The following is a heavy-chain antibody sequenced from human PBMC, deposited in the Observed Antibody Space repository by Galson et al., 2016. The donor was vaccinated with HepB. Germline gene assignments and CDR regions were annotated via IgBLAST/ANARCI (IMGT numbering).Heavy chain of an antibody. CDR1: GYSFSNYG. Sequence: SCKASGYSFSNYGITWVRQVSGQGLEWMGWISAKKGNTNYAQKFQDRVVMTTDTSTSTAFMELTSLRFDDTAMYYCAGGELAAAGREYFPHWGQGTLVTVSS. D-gene: IGHD6-25*01. CDR3: AGGELAAAGREYFPH. V-gene: IGHV1-18*01. J-gene: IGHJ1*01. CDR2: ISAKKGNT.